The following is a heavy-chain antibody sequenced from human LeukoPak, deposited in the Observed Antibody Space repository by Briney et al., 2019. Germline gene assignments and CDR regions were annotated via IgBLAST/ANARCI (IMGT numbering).Heavy chain of an antibody. CDR2: NYYSAY. CDR1: GDSVSSTSLY. V-gene: IGHV4-39*07. J-gene: IGHJ3*02. CDR3: GRSGPTAGRPDGFDI. D-gene: IGHD2-2*01. Sequence: PSETLSLTCTVSGDSVSSTSLYWVCNRPPQGLGLECHITNYYSAYYNNPSLTSRVTISVDTSKKQFSLKLSSVTAADSAVYYCGRSGPTAGRPDGFDIWGQGTMVTVSS.